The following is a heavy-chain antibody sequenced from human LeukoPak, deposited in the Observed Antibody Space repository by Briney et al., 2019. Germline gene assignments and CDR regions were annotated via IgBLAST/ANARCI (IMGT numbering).Heavy chain of an antibody. V-gene: IGHV1-18*01. Sequence: ASVKVSCKASGYTFTSYGISWVRQAPGQGLEWMGWISAYNGNTNYAQKLQGRVTMTTDTSTSTAYMELRSLRSDDTAVYYCARRAPSPVAPAAMTLNYWGQGTLVTVSS. CDR3: ARRAPSPVAPAAMTLNY. CDR2: ISAYNGNT. D-gene: IGHD2-2*01. CDR1: GYTFTSYG. J-gene: IGHJ4*02.